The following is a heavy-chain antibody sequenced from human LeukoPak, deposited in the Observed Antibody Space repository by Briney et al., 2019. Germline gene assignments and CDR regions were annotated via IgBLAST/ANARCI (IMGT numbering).Heavy chain of an antibody. CDR2: ISGSGGST. J-gene: IGHJ3*02. V-gene: IGHV3-23*01. D-gene: IGHD6-19*01. CDR3: ARDPGIAVAGPSDAFDI. CDR1: GFTFSSYA. Sequence: GGSLRLSCAASGFTFSSYAMSWVRQAPGKGLEWVSAISGSGGSTYYADSVKGRFTISRDNAKNTLYLQMNSLRAEDTAVYYCARDPGIAVAGPSDAFDIWGQGTMVTVSS.